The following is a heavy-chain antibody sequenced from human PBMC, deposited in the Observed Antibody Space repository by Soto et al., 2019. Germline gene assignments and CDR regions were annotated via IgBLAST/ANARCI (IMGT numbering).Heavy chain of an antibody. CDR3: ARGLGYDILTGYSEFDY. D-gene: IGHD3-9*01. Sequence: SETLSLTCAVYGGSFSGYYWSWIRQPPGKELEWIGEINHSGSTNYNPSLKSRVTISVDTSKNQFSLKLRSVTAADTAVYYCARGLGYDILTGYSEFDYWGQGTLVTVSS. V-gene: IGHV4-34*01. CDR2: INHSGST. J-gene: IGHJ4*02. CDR1: GGSFSGYY.